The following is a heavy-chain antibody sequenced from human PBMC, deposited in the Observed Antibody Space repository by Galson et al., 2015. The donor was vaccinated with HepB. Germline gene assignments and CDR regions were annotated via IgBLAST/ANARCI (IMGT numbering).Heavy chain of an antibody. J-gene: IGHJ4*02. D-gene: IGHD2-2*02. CDR1: GFTFDDYA. CDR3: AKAYCSSTSCYTYFDY. V-gene: IGHV3-9*01. CDR2: ISWNSGSI. Sequence: SLRLSCAASGFTFDDYAMHWVRQAPGKGLEWVSGISWNSGSIGYADSVKGRFTISRDNAKNSLYLQMNSLRAEDTALYYCAKAYCSSTSCYTYFDYWGQGTLVTVSS.